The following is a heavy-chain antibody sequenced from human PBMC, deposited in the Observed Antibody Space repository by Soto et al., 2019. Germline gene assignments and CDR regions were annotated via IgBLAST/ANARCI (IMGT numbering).Heavy chain of an antibody. CDR3: ARDYKGDF. V-gene: IGHV1-18*03. J-gene: IGHJ4*02. CDR2: ISAYNGNT. CDR1: GYTFTSYG. D-gene: IGHD1-20*01. Sequence: QVQLLQSGPEVKKPGASVKVSCKASGYTFTSYGFIWVRQAPGQGLEWMGWISAYNGNTNYAQNLQGRVTMTTDTSTSTAYMELKSLRSGDMAMYYCARDYKGDFWGQGTLVTVSS.